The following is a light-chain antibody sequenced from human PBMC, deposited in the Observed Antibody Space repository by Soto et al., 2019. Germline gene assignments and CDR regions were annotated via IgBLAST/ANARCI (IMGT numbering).Light chain of an antibody. J-gene: IGLJ2*01. V-gene: IGLV2-18*02. CDR1: SSDVGSYNR. CDR2: EVS. Sequence: QSALTQPPSVSGSPGQSVTISCTGTSSDVGSYNRVSWYQQPPGTAPKLMIYEVSNRTSGVPDRFSGSKSGNTASLTISGLQAEDEADYYCSSYTSSSTFVVFGGGTKLTVL. CDR3: SSYTSSSTFVV.